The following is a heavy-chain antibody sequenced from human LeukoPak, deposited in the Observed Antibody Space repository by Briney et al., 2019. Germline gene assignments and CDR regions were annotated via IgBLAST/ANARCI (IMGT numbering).Heavy chain of an antibody. J-gene: IGHJ4*02. Sequence: ASVTVSCKASGYTFTSYYIHWVRQAPGQGLEWMGIINPSGGSPSYAQKFQGRVTMTRDTSTSTVYMELSSLTSEDTAVYYCARAMADLDYWGQGTLVTVSS. V-gene: IGHV1-46*01. CDR3: ARAMADLDY. D-gene: IGHD5-18*01. CDR2: INPSGGSP. CDR1: GYTFTSYY.